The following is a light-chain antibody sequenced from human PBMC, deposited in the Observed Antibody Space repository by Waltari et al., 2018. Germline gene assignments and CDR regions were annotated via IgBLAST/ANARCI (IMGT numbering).Light chain of an antibody. V-gene: IGLV2-11*01. J-gene: IGLJ1*01. CDR3: CSYAGSYTLYV. CDR2: DVS. Sequence: QSALTQPRSVSGSPGQSVAISCPGTSREVGGYNYVSWYQQHPGKAPKLMIYDVSKRPSGVPDRFSGSKSGNTASLTISGLQAEDEADYYCCSYAGSYTLYVFGTGTKVTVL. CDR1: SREVGGYNY.